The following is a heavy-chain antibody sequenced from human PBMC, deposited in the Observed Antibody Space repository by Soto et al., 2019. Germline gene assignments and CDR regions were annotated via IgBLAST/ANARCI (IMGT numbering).Heavy chain of an antibody. V-gene: IGHV3-48*01. CDR3: ARDKYGDYYFDS. J-gene: IGHJ4*02. CDR2: ISGSSSSI. CDR1: GFTFTTYS. Sequence: GGSLRLSCAASGFTFTTYSMNWVRQVPGKGLEWISHISGSSSSIYYADSVKGRFTISRDNAVNSLYLQMNGLTAEDTAFYYCARDKYGDYYFDSWGRGTLVTVSS. D-gene: IGHD4-17*01.